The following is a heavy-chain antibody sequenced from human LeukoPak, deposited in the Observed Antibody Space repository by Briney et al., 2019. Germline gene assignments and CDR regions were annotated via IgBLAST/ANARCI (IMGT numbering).Heavy chain of an antibody. CDR3: TRDERSAAAGSAYYLDS. Sequence: ASVKVSCKASGYSFTNCGISWVRQAPGQGLEWMGWISGFNGNANFAPKLQDRVTLTTDASTSTAYMELRSLRSDDTAVYYCTRDERSAAAGSAYYLDSWGQGTLVTVSS. CDR1: GYSFTNCG. D-gene: IGHD6-13*01. J-gene: IGHJ4*02. CDR2: ISGFNGNA. V-gene: IGHV1-18*01.